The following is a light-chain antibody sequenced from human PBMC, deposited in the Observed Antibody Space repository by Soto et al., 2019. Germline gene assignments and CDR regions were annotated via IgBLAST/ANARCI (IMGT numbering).Light chain of an antibody. CDR3: LQHTYIWS. CDR2: GAS. V-gene: IGKV1-17*02. CDR1: QVIATH. Sequence: QLTQSPSSLSASVGDRVTITCRASQVIATHVAWYQQKPGQAPKRLIFGASNLESGVPSRFSGTGSGTEFILTITNLQPEDFATYYCLQHTYIWSFGQGTKVDIK. J-gene: IGKJ1*01.